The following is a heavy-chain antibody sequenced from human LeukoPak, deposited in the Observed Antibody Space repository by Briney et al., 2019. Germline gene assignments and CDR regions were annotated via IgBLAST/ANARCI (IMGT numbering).Heavy chain of an antibody. V-gene: IGHV3-23*01. CDR1: GLTFSSHA. CDR2: ITNSGGST. CDR3: ASRPPSEAYFGVLAY. J-gene: IGHJ4*02. Sequence: GGSLRLSFVASGLTFSSHAMTWVRQAPGKGLEWVSGITNSGGSTYHAESVKGRFTISRDNSKNTLYLQMNNLRVEDTAVYYCASRPPSEAYFGVLAYWGRGTLVTVSS. D-gene: IGHD4-17*01.